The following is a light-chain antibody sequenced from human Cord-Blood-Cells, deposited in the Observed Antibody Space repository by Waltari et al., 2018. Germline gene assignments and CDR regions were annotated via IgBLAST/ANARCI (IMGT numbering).Light chain of an antibody. CDR1: SSDVGGYND. CDR3: SSYTSSSVV. V-gene: IGLV2-14*01. J-gene: IGLJ2*01. CDR2: EVS. Sequence: QTALTQPASVSGSPGQALTISCTVTSSDVGGYNDISWYQQHPGKAPKLMIYEVSNRPSGVSNRFSGSKSGNTASLTISGRQAEDEADYYCSSYTSSSVVFGGGTKLTVL.